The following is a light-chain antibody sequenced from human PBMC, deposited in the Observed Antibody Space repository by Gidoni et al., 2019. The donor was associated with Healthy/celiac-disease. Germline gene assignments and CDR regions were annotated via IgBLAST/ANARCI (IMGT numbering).Light chain of an antibody. V-gene: IGKV3-15*01. J-gene: IGKJ5*01. CDR2: RAS. CDR3: QQYNNWATST. Sequence: SVSSNLAWYQQKPGQAPRLLIYRASTRATVIPARFSGSGSGTEFTLNSSSLQSEDFGVYYCQQYNNWATSTFGQGTRLEIK. CDR1: SVSSN.